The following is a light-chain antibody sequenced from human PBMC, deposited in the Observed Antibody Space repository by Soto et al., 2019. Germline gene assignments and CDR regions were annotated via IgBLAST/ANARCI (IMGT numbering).Light chain of an antibody. Sequence: IKLTQSPSSLSASVGDRVTITCRASQDIAIYLAWYQQKPGEAPKLLIYAASTLYGGVPSRFSGSGSGTDFALTITSLQAEDFATYYCQQLRMYPSTFGGGNKVEIK. V-gene: IGKV1-9*01. CDR1: QDIAIY. CDR2: AAS. J-gene: IGKJ4*01. CDR3: QQLRMYPST.